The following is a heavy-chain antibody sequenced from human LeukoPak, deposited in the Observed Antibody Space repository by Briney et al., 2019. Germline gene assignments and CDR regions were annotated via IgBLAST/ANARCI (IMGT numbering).Heavy chain of an antibody. CDR3: ARDRSPCSGGSCYSGTDYYYYYGMDV. Sequence: PGGSLRLSCAVSGFTFSSYAMSWVRQAPGKGLEWVAVISYDGSNKYYADSVKGRFTISRDNSKNTLYLQMNSLRAEDTAVYYCARDRSPCSGGSCYSGTDYYYYYGMDVWGQGTTVTVSS. V-gene: IGHV3-30-3*01. CDR2: ISYDGSNK. J-gene: IGHJ6*02. D-gene: IGHD2-15*01. CDR1: GFTFSSYA.